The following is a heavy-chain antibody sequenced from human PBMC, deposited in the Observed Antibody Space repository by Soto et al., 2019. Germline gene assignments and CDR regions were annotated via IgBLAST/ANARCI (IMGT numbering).Heavy chain of an antibody. CDR3: ARDPSMAAAGLFDH. J-gene: IGHJ4*02. CDR2: IKQDGSEK. Sequence: GGSLRLSCAASGFTFSSYWMSWVRQAPGKGLEWVANIKQDGSEKYYVDSVKGRFTISRDNAKNSLYLQMNSLRAEDTAVYYCARDPSMAAAGLFDHWGQGTLATVSS. V-gene: IGHV3-7*01. CDR1: GFTFSSYW. D-gene: IGHD6-13*01.